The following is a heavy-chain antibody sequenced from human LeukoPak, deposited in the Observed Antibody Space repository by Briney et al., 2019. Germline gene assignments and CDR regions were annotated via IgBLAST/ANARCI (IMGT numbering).Heavy chain of an antibody. J-gene: IGHJ6*03. CDR3: AREATAVTKYYYYYYMDV. V-gene: IGHV4-4*07. CDR1: GGSISSYY. CDR2: IYTSGST. Sequence: SETLSLTCTVSGGSISSYYWSWIRQPAGKGLEWIGRIYTSGSTNYNPSLKSRVTMSVDTSKNQFSLKLSSVTAADTAVYYCAREATAVTKYYYYYYMDVWGKGTTVTVSS. D-gene: IGHD4-23*01.